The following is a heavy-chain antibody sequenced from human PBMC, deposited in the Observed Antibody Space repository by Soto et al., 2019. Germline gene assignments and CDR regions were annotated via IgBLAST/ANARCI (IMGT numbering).Heavy chain of an antibody. V-gene: IGHV3-30*03. Sequence: QVQLVESGGGVVQPGRSLRLSCAASGFPFTSYGMHWVREGPDKGLEWVAIISYDGSDKYYADSVKGRFTISRDNSKNTLYLQMNRXXXXXXXXXXXXXXXXXFXYRGQGTLVIVSS. CDR1: GFPFTSYG. J-gene: IGHJ4*02. CDR2: ISYDGSDK. CDR3: XXXXXXFXY.